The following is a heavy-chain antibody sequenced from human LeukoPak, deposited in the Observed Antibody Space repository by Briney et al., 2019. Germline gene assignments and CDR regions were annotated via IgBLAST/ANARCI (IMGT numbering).Heavy chain of an antibody. CDR3: ARELAVAGKGGYDY. J-gene: IGHJ4*02. Sequence: SETLSLTCIVSGGSVSSGSYYWSWIRQPPGKGLEWIGYIYYSGSTNYNPSLKSRVTISVDTSKNQFSLKLSSVTAADTAVYYCARELAVAGKGGYDYWGQGTLVTVSS. D-gene: IGHD6-19*01. V-gene: IGHV4-61*01. CDR1: GGSVSSGSYY. CDR2: IYYSGST.